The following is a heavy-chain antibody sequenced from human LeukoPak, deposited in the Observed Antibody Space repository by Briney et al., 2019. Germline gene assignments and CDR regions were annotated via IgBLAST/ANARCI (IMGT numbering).Heavy chain of an antibody. J-gene: IGHJ4*02. D-gene: IGHD4-17*01. CDR3: ARDRYGDYAIDY. CDR1: GFTFSTYT. Sequence: GGSLRLSCAASGFTFSTYTMNCVRQAPGKGLEWVSSISSSSYIYNADSVKGRFTISRDNAKNSLYLQMNSLSVEDTAVYYCARDRYGDYAIDYWGQGTLVIVSS. V-gene: IGHV3-21*01. CDR2: ISSSSYI.